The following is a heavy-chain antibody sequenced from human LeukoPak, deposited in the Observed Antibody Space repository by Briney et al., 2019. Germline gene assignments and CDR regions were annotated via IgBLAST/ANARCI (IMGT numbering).Heavy chain of an antibody. J-gene: IGHJ2*01. CDR1: DGSINTISDY. CDR2: IYHSGST. V-gene: IGHV4-39*07. Sequence: SETLSLTCSVSDGSINTISDYWGCVRQPAGKGLEWIGSIYHSGSTYYNPSLKSRVTIAVDTSKNQFSLKLSSVTAADTAVYYCARDYGSYSWYFDLWGRGTLVTVSS. D-gene: IGHD1-26*01. CDR3: ARDYGSYSWYFDL.